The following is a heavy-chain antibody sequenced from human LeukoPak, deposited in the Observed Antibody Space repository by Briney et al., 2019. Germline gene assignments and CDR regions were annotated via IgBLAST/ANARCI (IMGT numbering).Heavy chain of an antibody. Sequence: GESLKISCKGSGYSFTSYWIGWVRQMAGRGLGWMGIIYPGDSDTRYSPSFQGQVTISADKSIRTAYLQWSSLKASDTAMYYCAGSYSSSGWFDPWGQGTLVTVSS. V-gene: IGHV5-51*01. J-gene: IGHJ5*02. CDR2: IYPGDSDT. CDR3: AGSYSSSGWFDP. D-gene: IGHD6-6*01. CDR1: GYSFTSYW.